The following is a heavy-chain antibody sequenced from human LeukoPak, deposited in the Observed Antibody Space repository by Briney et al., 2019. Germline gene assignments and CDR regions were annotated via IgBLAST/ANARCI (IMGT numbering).Heavy chain of an antibody. Sequence: ASVKVSCKASGGTFSSYAISWVRQAPGQGLEWMGGIIPIFGTANYAQKFQGRVTITADKSTSTAYMELSSLRSEDTAVYYCARGYCSGGSCYSVYFRLYYYYYMDVWGKGTTVTVSS. CDR1: GGTFSSYA. CDR2: IIPIFGTA. D-gene: IGHD2-15*01. CDR3: ARGYCSGGSCYSVYFRLYYYYYMDV. V-gene: IGHV1-69*06. J-gene: IGHJ6*03.